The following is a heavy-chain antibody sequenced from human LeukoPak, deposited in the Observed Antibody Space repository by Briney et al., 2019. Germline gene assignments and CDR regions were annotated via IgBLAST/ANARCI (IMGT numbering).Heavy chain of an antibody. V-gene: IGHV1-24*01. CDR3: ATDLPCGGDCYSQYFQH. D-gene: IGHD2-21*02. Sequence: ASVKVSCKVSGYTLTELSMHWVRQAPGKGLEWMGGFYPEDGETIYAQKFQGRVTMTEDTSTNTAYMELSSLRSEDTGVYYCATDLPCGGDCYSQYFQHWGQGTLVTVSS. J-gene: IGHJ1*01. CDR1: GYTLTELS. CDR2: FYPEDGET.